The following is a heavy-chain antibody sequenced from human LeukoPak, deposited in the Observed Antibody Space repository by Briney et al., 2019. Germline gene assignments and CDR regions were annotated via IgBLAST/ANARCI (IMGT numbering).Heavy chain of an antibody. V-gene: IGHV1-58*02. D-gene: IGHD1-26*01. CDR3: AAAEWDEWELLQDY. J-gene: IGHJ4*02. CDR2: IVVSSGNT. Sequence: VASVKVSCKASGFTFTSSAMQWVRQARGQRLEWIGWIVVSSGNTNYAQKFQGRVTITRDMSTSTAYMELSSLRSEDTAVYYCAAAEWDEWELLQDYWGQGTLVTVSS. CDR1: GFTFTSSA.